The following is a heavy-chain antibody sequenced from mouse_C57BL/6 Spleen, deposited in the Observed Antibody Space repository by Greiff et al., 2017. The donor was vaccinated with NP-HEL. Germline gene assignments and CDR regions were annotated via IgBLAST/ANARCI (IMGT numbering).Heavy chain of an antibody. J-gene: IGHJ2*01. D-gene: IGHD4-1*01. Sequence: VQLQQSGAELVKPGASVKISCKASGYAFSSYWMNWVKQRPGKGLEWIGQIYPGDGDTNYNGKFKGKATLTADKSFSTAYMQLSSLTSEDSAVYFCARSSGTSYFDYWGQGTTLTVSS. CDR3: ARSSGTSYFDY. CDR2: IYPGDGDT. V-gene: IGHV1-80*01. CDR1: GYAFSSYW.